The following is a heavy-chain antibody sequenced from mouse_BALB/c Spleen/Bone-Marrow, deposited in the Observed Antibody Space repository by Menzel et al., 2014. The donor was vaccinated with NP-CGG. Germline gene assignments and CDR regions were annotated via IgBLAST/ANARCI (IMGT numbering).Heavy chain of an antibody. J-gene: IGHJ3*01. Sequence: EAQLVESGAELVKPGASVKVSCTASGFNIKDTYMHWVKQRPEQGLEWIGRIDPANGNTKYDPKFQGKATITAATSSNTAYLQLSSLTSEDTAVCYCARNGNYGDWLAYWGQGTLVTVSA. CDR2: IDPANGNT. D-gene: IGHD2-1*01. CDR3: ARNGNYGDWLAY. V-gene: IGHV14-3*02. CDR1: GFNIKDTY.